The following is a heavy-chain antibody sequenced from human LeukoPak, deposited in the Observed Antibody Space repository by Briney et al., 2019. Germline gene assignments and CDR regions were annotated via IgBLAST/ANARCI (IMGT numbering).Heavy chain of an antibody. Sequence: PGGSLRLSCAASGFTFSDYYMSWIRQAPGKGLEWVSYISSSGSTIYYADSVKGRFTISRDNAKNSLYLQMNSLRAEDTAVYYCARGLEMATIKPSPFGYWGQGTLVTVSS. J-gene: IGHJ4*02. V-gene: IGHV3-11*04. CDR1: GFTFSDYY. CDR2: ISSSGSTI. CDR3: ARGLEMATIKPSPFGY. D-gene: IGHD5-24*01.